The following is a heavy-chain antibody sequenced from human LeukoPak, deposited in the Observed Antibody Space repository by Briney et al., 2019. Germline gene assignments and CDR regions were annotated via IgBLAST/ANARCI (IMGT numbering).Heavy chain of an antibody. V-gene: IGHV4-39*07. J-gene: IGHJ4*02. CDR2: INHSGGT. CDR1: GGSISSGGYY. Sequence: SETLSITCTVSGGSISSGGYYWSWIRQPPGKGLEWIGEINHSGGTTYNPSLKSRITMTVDTSKNQFSLKLNSVTAADTAVYFCARNNYYFDCWGQGTLVTVSS. CDR3: ARNNYYFDC.